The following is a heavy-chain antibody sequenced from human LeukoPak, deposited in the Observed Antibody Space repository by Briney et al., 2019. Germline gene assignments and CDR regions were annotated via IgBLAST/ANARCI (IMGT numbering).Heavy chain of an antibody. CDR3: ARDRYYGSGSPFDY. Sequence: GGSLRLSCAASGFTFSSYSMNWVRQTPGKGLEWVSYISSGSNTIYYADSVKGRFTISRDNAKNSLHLQMYSLRDEDTAVYYCARDRYYGSGSPFDYWGQGTLVTVSS. J-gene: IGHJ4*02. D-gene: IGHD3-10*01. CDR2: ISSGSNTI. CDR1: GFTFSSYS. V-gene: IGHV3-48*02.